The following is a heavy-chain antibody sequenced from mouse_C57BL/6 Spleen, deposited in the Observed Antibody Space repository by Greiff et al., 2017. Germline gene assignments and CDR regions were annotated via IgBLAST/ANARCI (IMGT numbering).Heavy chain of an antibody. CDR3: TRSDYGRSYTSYFDY. CDR1: GYTFTDYE. Sequence: VQLQQSGAELVRPGASVTLSCKASGYTFTDYEMHWVKQTPVHGLEWIGAIDPETGGTAYNQKFKGKAILTADKSSSTAYMELRSLTSEDSAVYYCTRSDYGRSYTSYFDYWGQGTTLTVSS. D-gene: IGHD1-1*01. V-gene: IGHV1-15*01. J-gene: IGHJ2*01. CDR2: IDPETGGT.